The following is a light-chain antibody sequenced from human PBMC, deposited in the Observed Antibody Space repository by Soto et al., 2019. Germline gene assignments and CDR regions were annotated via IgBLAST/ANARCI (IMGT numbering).Light chain of an antibody. CDR2: TIS. J-gene: IGKJ2*01. CDR3: RQTTHWPHT. CDR1: QSLVHSAGHTH. V-gene: IGKV2-30*02. Sequence: VVMTHSPLSLSVTLGQPASISCRPSQSLVHSAGHTHLTWFQQRQGPSPRRLIYTISNRDSGAPDRCSGSGSGADFTQEISRVQAEDVWVYYCRQTTHWPHTFGQGTQLEIK.